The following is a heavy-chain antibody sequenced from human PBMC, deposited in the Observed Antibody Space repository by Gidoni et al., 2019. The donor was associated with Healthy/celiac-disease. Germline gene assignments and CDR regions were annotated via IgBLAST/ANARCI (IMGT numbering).Heavy chain of an antibody. Sequence: QVQLQESGPGLVKPSETLSRTSTVSGGSISIYYWCWIRQPAGKGLEWIGRISTSGSTNYNPSPKSRVTMSVDTSKNQFSLKLSSVTAAATAVYYCAREGGGDWENDGVHTWGQGTLVTVSS. V-gene: IGHV4-4*07. CDR1: GGSISIYY. CDR3: AREGGGDWENDGVHT. CDR2: ISTSGST. J-gene: IGHJ5*02. D-gene: IGHD2-21*02.